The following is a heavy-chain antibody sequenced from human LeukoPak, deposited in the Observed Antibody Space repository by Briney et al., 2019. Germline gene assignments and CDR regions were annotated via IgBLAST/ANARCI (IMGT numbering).Heavy chain of an antibody. J-gene: IGHJ4*02. Sequence: GGSLRLSCAASGFTFSNYMMHWVRQAPGKGLVWVSRIKSDGITITYADSVKGRFTISRDNAKNTLYLQMNSLRAEDTAVYYCLRDLNWSLDQWGQGTLVTVAS. CDR2: IKSDGITI. D-gene: IGHD1-20*01. CDR3: LRDLNWSLDQ. V-gene: IGHV3-74*01. CDR1: GFTFSNYM.